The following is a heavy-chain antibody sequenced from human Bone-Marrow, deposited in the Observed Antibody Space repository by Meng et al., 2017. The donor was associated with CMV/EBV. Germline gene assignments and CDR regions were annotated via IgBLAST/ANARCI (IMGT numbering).Heavy chain of an antibody. V-gene: IGHV4-39*01. J-gene: IGHJ5*02. CDR1: GGSISGSSYY. CDR3: ARHGNFGAHNWFDP. D-gene: IGHD3-3*01. Sequence: SETLSLTCTVSGGSISGSSYYWGWIRQPPGKGLEWIGSIYYSGNTYYNPSLKSRVTISVDTSKNQFSLKLSSVTAADTAVYYCARHGNFGAHNWFDPWGQGTLVTVSS. CDR2: IYYSGNT.